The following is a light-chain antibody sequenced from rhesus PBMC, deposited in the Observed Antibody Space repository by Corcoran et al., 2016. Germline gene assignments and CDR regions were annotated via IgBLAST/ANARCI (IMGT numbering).Light chain of an antibody. CDR2: YAN. CDR3: QQGTSNPYS. J-gene: IGKJ2*01. V-gene: IGKV1-32*02. CDR1: QGINSY. Sequence: DIQLSQSPSSRSASVGDRVTITRRARQGINSYLNWYQQKPGKAPKLLIYYANSLPSGVPSRFSGSGSGTEFTLTISSLQPEDFATYYCQQGTSNPYSFGQGTKVEIK.